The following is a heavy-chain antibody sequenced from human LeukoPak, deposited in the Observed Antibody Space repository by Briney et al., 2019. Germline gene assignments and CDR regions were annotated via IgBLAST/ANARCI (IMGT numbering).Heavy chain of an antibody. CDR1: GYSFTSYW. V-gene: IGHV5-51*01. J-gene: IGHJ3*02. CDR2: TYPGDSDT. Sequence: GESLKISCKGSGYSFTSYWIGWVRQMPGKGLEWMGITYPGDSDTRYSPSFQGQVTISADKSITTAYLQWSSLEASDTAMYYCARHHGSSPKAFDIWGQGTMVTVSS. D-gene: IGHD2-2*03. CDR3: ARHHGSSPKAFDI.